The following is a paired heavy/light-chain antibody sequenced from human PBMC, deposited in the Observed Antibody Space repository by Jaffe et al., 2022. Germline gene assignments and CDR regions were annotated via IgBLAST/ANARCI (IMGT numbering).Heavy chain of an antibody. CDR1: GFTFSSYA. CDR3: AKGPGSYDFWSALYYFDY. V-gene: IGHV3-23*01. Sequence: EVQLLESGGGLVQPGGSLRLSCAASGFTFSSYAMSWVRQAPGKGLEWVSAISGSGGSTYYADSVKGRFTISRDNSKNTLYLQMNSLRAEDTAVYYCAKGPGSYDFWSALYYFDYWGQGTLVTVSS. J-gene: IGHJ4*02. D-gene: IGHD3-3*01. CDR2: ISGSGGST.
Light chain of an antibody. V-gene: IGKV3-15*01. J-gene: IGKJ2*01. CDR2: GAS. CDR3: QQYNNWPPRS. Sequence: EIVMTQSPATLSVSPGERATLSCRASQSVSSNLAWYQQKPGQAPRLLIYGASTRATGIPARFSGSGSGTEFTLTISSLQSEDFAVYYCQQYNNWPPRSFGQGTKLEIK. CDR1: QSVSSN.